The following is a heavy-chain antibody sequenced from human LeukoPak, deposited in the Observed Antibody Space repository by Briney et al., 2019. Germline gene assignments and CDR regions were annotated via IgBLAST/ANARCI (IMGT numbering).Heavy chain of an antibody. J-gene: IGHJ4*02. CDR3: TRDPYGVIDY. Sequence: GGSLRLSCAASGFTFSSYAMSWVRQAPGKGLEWVSRISRDGSGTGYADSVKGRFAISRDNAKNTLYIQMNSLRVEDTAVYYCTRDPYGVIDYWGQGTLVTVSS. CDR2: ISRDGSGT. CDR1: GFTFSSYA. D-gene: IGHD4-17*01. V-gene: IGHV3-74*01.